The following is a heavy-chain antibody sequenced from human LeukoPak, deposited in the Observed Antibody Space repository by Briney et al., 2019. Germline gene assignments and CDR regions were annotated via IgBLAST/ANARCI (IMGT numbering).Heavy chain of an antibody. Sequence: PGRSLRLSCAASGFTFSSYGMHWVRQAPGKGLEWAAVIWYDGSNKYYADSVKGRFTISRDNSKNTLYLQMNSLRAEDTAVYYCARGRAYYYYMDVWGKGTTVTVSS. CDR1: GFTFSSYG. CDR2: IWYDGSNK. V-gene: IGHV3-33*01. J-gene: IGHJ6*03. CDR3: ARGRAYYYYMDV.